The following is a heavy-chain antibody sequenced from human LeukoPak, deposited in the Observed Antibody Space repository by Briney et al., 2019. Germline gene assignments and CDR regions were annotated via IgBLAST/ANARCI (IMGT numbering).Heavy chain of an antibody. V-gene: IGHV3-30-3*01. CDR1: GFTFSSYA. J-gene: IGHJ4*02. D-gene: IGHD4-23*01. Sequence: PGGSLRLSCAASGFTFSSYAMHWVRQAPGKGLEWVAVISYDGSNKYYADSVKGRFTISRDNSKNTLYLQMSSLRAEDTAVYYCARGAVTPLDYWGQGTLVTVSS. CDR2: ISYDGSNK. CDR3: ARGAVTPLDY.